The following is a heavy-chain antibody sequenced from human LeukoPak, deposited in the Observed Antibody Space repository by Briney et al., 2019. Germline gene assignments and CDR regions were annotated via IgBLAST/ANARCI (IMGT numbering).Heavy chain of an antibody. D-gene: IGHD4-17*01. J-gene: IGHJ4*02. CDR1: GGSFSGYY. CDR2: INHSGST. CDR3: ARGRYDYGDPFDY. Sequence: SETLSLTCAVYGGSFSGYYWSWIRQPPGKGLEWIGEINHSGSTNYNPSLKSRVTISVDTSKNQLSLKLSSVTAADTAVYYCARGRYDYGDPFDYWGQGTLVTASS. V-gene: IGHV4-34*01.